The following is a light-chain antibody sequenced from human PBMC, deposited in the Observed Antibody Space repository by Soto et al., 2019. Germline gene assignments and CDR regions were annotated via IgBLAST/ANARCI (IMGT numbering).Light chain of an antibody. J-gene: IGKJ3*01. V-gene: IGKV1-5*01. Sequence: DIQMTQSPSTLSASVGDRVTITCRASQSISSWLAWYQQKPGKAPKLLIYDVSSLESGVPSRFSGSGSGTEFTLTISSLQPDDFATYYCQQYNSYSVTFGPGTKVDIK. CDR2: DVS. CDR1: QSISSW. CDR3: QQYNSYSVT.